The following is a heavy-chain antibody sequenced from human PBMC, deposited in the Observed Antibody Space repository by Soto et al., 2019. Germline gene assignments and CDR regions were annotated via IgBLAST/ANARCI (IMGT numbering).Heavy chain of an antibody. Sequence: SVKVSCKASGYTFTGYYMHWVRQAPGQGLEWMGGIIPIFGTANYAQKFQGRVTITADESTSTAYMELSSLRSEDTAVYYCAADYYDSSGPRPFDYWGQGTLVTVSS. CDR3: AADYYDSSGPRPFDY. V-gene: IGHV1-69*13. D-gene: IGHD3-22*01. CDR2: IIPIFGTA. J-gene: IGHJ4*02. CDR1: GYTFTGYY.